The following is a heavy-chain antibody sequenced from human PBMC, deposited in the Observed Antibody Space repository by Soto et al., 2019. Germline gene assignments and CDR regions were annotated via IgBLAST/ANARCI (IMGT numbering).Heavy chain of an antibody. CDR3: SKFGPGADY. D-gene: IGHD3-3*01. J-gene: IGHJ4*02. V-gene: IGHV3-23*01. CDR2: ISGSVYSI. Sequence: EVQLLESGGASVQPGGSVRLSCVVSGFAFSRYGMSWVRQAPGKGLEWVAHISGSVYSINYAESVKGSFTISRDNSKGTLYLQMNSLTVEDTALYYCSKFGPGADYWGQGTLVTVSS. CDR1: GFAFSRYG.